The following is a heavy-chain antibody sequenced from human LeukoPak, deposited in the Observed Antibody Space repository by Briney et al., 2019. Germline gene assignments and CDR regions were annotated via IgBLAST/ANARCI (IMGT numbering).Heavy chain of an antibody. CDR1: GYTLTELS. D-gene: IGHD2-2*01. CDR2: FDPEDGET. V-gene: IGHV1-24*01. J-gene: IGHJ3*02. Sequence: ASVKVSCKVSGYTLTELSMHWVRQAPGKGLEWMGGFDPEDGETIYAQKFQGRVTMTEDTSTDTAYMELSSLRSEDTAVYYCATPGYCSSTSCYDGGDAFDIWGQGTMVTVSS. CDR3: ATPGYCSSTSCYDGGDAFDI.